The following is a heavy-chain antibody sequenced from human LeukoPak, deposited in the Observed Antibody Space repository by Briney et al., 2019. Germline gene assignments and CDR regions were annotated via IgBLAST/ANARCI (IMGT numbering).Heavy chain of an antibody. CDR3: ARGSYSSSWYGVFYYYYMDV. D-gene: IGHD6-13*01. CDR2: INHSGST. V-gene: IGHV4-34*01. J-gene: IGHJ6*03. CDR1: GGSFSGYY. Sequence: SETLSLTCAVYGGSFSGYYWSWIRQPPGKGLEWIGEINHSGSTNYNPSLKSRVTISVDTSKNQFSLKLSSVTAADTAVYYCARGSYSSSWYGVFYYYYMDVWGKGTTVTVSS.